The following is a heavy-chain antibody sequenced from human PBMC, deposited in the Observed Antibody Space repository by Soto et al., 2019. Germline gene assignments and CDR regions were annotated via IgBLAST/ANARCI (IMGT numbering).Heavy chain of an antibody. V-gene: IGHV3-23*01. CDR3: AKDRHYPRDYFHY. D-gene: IGHD3-10*01. J-gene: IGHJ4*02. Sequence: HPGGSLRLSCAASGFTFSSSAISWVRQAPGKGLEWVSAVSANGQGIYYADSVRGRFTISRDNSKNTVFLHMDSLSAEDTAVYYCAKDRHYPRDYFHYWGQGTPVTVSS. CDR1: GFTFSSSA. CDR2: VSANGQGI.